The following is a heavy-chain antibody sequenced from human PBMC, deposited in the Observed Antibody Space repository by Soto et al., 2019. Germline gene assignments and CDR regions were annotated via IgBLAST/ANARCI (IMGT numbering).Heavy chain of an antibody. J-gene: IGHJ6*03. Sequence: SETLSLTCAVYGGSFSGYYWSWIRQPPGKGLEWIGEINHSGSTNYNPSLKSRVTISVDTSKNQFSLKLSSVTAADTAVYYCARGRKSIAARRSYYYYMDVWGKGTTVTVSS. CDR3: ARGRKSIAARRSYYYYMDV. CDR1: GGSFSGYY. D-gene: IGHD6-6*01. CDR2: INHSGST. V-gene: IGHV4-34*01.